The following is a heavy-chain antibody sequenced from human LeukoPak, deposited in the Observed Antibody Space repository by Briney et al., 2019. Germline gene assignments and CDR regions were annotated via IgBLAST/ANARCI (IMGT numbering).Heavy chain of an antibody. D-gene: IGHD3-16*01. J-gene: IGHJ5*02. CDR3: ALSGKYDWGFDP. Sequence: PSETLSLTCTVSGGSVSSSSYYWNWIRQAPGKGLEWIGSIYYSGNTYYNPSLNSRVTISVDTSKHQFSLKLVSVTAAATAMYYCALSGKYDWGFDPWGQGTLVPVSS. CDR2: IYYSGNT. V-gene: IGHV4-39*07. CDR1: GGSVSSSSYY.